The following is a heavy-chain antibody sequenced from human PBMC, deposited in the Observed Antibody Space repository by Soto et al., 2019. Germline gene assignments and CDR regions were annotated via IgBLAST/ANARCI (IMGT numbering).Heavy chain of an antibody. Sequence: QVQLVESGGGVVQPGRSLRLSCAASGFTFSSYGMHWVRQAPGKGLEWVAVISYDGSNKYYADSVKGRFTISRDNSKNTLYLQMNSLRAEDTAVYYYAKDPALGSGWLTYPRYYYYGMDVWGQGTTVTVSS. CDR2: ISYDGSNK. J-gene: IGHJ6*02. V-gene: IGHV3-30*18. D-gene: IGHD6-19*01. CDR3: AKDPALGSGWLTYPRYYYYGMDV. CDR1: GFTFSSYG.